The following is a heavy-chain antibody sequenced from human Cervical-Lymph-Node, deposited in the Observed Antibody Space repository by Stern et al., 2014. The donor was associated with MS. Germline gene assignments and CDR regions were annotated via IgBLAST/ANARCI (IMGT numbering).Heavy chain of an antibody. J-gene: IGHJ2*01. CDR3: ARTRSSSWYWYFDL. D-gene: IGHD2-2*01. Sequence: VQLVQSGAEVKRPGESLKISCKGSGYTFGNYWIGWVRQAPGKGLEWMGIIYAGDSDTKYSPSFRGQVPISVDRSSKTAFLQWKSRRASDTAIYFCARTRSSSWYWYFDLWGRGTQVNVYS. CDR2: IYAGDSDT. CDR1: GYTFGNYW. V-gene: IGHV5-51*03.